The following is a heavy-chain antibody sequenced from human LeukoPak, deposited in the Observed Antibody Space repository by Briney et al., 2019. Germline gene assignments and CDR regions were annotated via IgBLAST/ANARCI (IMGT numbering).Heavy chain of an antibody. CDR3: ARHGPVVTATDAFDL. CDR2: IYYSGRT. D-gene: IGHD2-21*02. V-gene: IGHV4-39*01. CDR1: GGSIRSSSYY. J-gene: IGHJ3*01. Sequence: SETLSLTCTVSGGSIRSSSYYWGWIRQPPGKGLEWIGYIYYSGRTDYNPSLKSRVTIFVDTSKNQLSLRLSAVTAADTAVYYCARHGPVVTATDAFDLWGQGTMVTVSS.